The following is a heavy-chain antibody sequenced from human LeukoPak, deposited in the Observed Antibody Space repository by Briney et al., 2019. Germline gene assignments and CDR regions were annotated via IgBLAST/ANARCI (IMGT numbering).Heavy chain of an antibody. D-gene: IGHD5-12*01. Sequence: PSETLSLTCTVSGGSMDGYCWSWTRQPAGKGLEWIGRIYSSGSTNYNPSLKSRVSMSVDTSKNQFSLKLTSATAADTAVYYCARGGKATVATMWGQGILVTVSS. J-gene: IGHJ4*02. CDR1: GGSMDGYC. CDR3: ARGGKATVATM. CDR2: IYSSGST. V-gene: IGHV4-4*07.